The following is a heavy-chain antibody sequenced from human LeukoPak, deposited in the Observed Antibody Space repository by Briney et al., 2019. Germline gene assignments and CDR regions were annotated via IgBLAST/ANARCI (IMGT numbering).Heavy chain of an antibody. Sequence: PGGSLRLSCAASGFTFSSYWMTWVRQAPGKGLEWVANMNQDGSEIYHVDSVKDRFTISRDNAKKSLYLQMNSLRAEDTAVYYCARETGSYLGSWGQGTLVTVSS. CDR3: ARETGSYLGS. CDR2: MNQDGSEI. V-gene: IGHV3-7*03. J-gene: IGHJ5*02. D-gene: IGHD1-26*01. CDR1: GFTFSSYW.